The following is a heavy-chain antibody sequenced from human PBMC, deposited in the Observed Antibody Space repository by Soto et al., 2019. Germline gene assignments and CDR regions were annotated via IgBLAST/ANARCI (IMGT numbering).Heavy chain of an antibody. CDR1: GYTFTSYG. Sequence: ASVKVSCKASGYTFTSYGISWVRQAPGQGLEWMGWISAYNGNTNYAQKLQGRVTMTTDTSTSTAYMELRSLRSDDTAVYYCAREYYYDILTGYSHYYYGMDVWGQGTTVTVSS. CDR2: ISAYNGNT. J-gene: IGHJ6*02. CDR3: AREYYYDILTGYSHYYYGMDV. D-gene: IGHD3-9*01. V-gene: IGHV1-18*01.